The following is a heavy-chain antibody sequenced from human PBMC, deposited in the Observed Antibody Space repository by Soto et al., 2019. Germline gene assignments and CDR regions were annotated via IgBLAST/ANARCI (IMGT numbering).Heavy chain of an antibody. J-gene: IGHJ6*02. CDR2: ISGSGGST. V-gene: IGHV3-11*04. Sequence: GGSLRLSCAASGFTFSDYYMSWVRQAPGKGLEWVSAISGSGGSTYYADSVKGRFTISRDNAKNSLYLQMNSLRAEDTAVYYCARDPPYGSGTSQNYGMDVWGQGTTVTVSS. CDR1: GFTFSDYY. CDR3: ARDPPYGSGTSQNYGMDV. D-gene: IGHD3-10*01.